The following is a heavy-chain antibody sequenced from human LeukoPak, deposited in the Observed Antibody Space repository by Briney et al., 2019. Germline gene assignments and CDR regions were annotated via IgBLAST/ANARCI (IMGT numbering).Heavy chain of an antibody. V-gene: IGHV4-4*02. CDR2: IYHSGST. CDR1: GGSISSSNW. J-gene: IGHJ4*02. D-gene: IGHD3-9*01. CDR3: AKDMRFDWTPYYFDY. Sequence: SETLSLTCAVSGGSISSSNWWSWVRQPPGKGLEWIGEIYHSGSTNYNPSLKSRVTISVDKSKNQFSLKLSSVTAADTAVYYCAKDMRFDWTPYYFDYWGQGTLVTVSS.